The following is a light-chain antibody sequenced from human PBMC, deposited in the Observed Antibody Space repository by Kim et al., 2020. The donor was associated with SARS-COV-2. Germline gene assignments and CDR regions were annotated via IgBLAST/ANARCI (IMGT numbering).Light chain of an antibody. CDR3: QQYDSSPPMYT. CDR1: QSVSSSY. CDR2: GAS. J-gene: IGKJ2*01. V-gene: IGKV3-20*01. Sequence: PGERAPPSCRASQSVSSSYLAWYQQKPGQAPRLLIYGASSRATGIRDRFSGSGSGTDFTLTISRLEPEDFAVYYCQQYDSSPPMYTFGQGTKLEI.